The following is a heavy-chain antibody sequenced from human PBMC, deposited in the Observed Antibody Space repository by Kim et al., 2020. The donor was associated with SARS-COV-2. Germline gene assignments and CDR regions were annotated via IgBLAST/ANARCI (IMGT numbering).Heavy chain of an antibody. V-gene: IGHV1-46*01. D-gene: IGHD3-22*01. CDR3: ARDYYDSSGDDAFDI. J-gene: IGHJ3*02. Sequence: AQEFQGRVTMPRDTSTSTVYMELSSLRSEDTAVYYCARDYYDSSGDDAFDIWGQGTMVTVSS.